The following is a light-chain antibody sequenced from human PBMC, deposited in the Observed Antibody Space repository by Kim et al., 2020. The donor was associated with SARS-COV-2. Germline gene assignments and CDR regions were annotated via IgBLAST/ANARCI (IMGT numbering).Light chain of an antibody. J-gene: IGLJ1*01. CDR2: LDLSGKY. V-gene: IGLV4-60*03. CDR3: ETWVSNTHV. Sequence: SVKRACTLSSGHSHYVIAWHQQQTGKGRRFLMQLDLSGKYNKGSGVPDRFSGSSAGTDRYLTVSNLQSEDEADYYCETWVSNTHVFGTGSKVTVL. CDR1: SGHSHYV.